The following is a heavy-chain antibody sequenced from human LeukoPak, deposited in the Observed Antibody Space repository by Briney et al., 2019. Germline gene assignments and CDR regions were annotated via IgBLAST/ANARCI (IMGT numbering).Heavy chain of an antibody. Sequence: AGGSLRLSCAASGFTFSSYAMSWVRQAPGKGLEWVSAISGSGGSTYYADSVKGRFTISRDNSKNTLYLQMNSLRAKDTAVYYCAKLRRGCSSTSCYGQYYFDYWGQGTLVTVSS. CDR3: AKLRRGCSSTSCYGQYYFDY. J-gene: IGHJ4*02. V-gene: IGHV3-23*01. CDR2: ISGSGGST. D-gene: IGHD2-2*01. CDR1: GFTFSSYA.